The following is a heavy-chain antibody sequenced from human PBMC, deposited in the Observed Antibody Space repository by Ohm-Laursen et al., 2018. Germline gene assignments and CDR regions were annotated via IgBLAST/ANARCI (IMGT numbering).Heavy chain of an antibody. D-gene: IGHD6-13*01. CDR3: ARESAAGGWGGMGV. J-gene: IGHJ6*02. CDR2: IGTAGDT. CDR1: GFTFSSYD. V-gene: IGHV3-13*01. Sequence: SLRLSCAASGFTFSSYDMHWVRQATGKGLEWVSAIGTAGDTYYPGSVKGRFTISRENAKNSLYLQMNSLRAGDTAVYYCARESAAGGWGGMGVWGQGTTVTVSS.